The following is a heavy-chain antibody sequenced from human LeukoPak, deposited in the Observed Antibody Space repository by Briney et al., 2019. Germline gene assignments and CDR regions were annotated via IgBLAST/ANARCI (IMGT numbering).Heavy chain of an antibody. Sequence: SETLSLTCSVSGYSIRSGYQWGWIRQAPGKGLEWIGSINYSGRTYDNPSLKSRVTISIDTSKNQIFLKLRSTTAADTAHYYCARSNPNYDFYSHSFDYWGQGTLVTVSS. J-gene: IGHJ4*02. CDR3: ARSNPNYDFYSHSFDY. CDR1: GYSIRSGYQ. D-gene: IGHD3-3*01. V-gene: IGHV4-38-2*01. CDR2: INYSGRT.